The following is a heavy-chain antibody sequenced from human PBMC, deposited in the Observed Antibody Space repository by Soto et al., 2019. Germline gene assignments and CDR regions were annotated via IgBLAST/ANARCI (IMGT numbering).Heavy chain of an antibody. V-gene: IGHV5-10-1*01. CDR1: GYSFTSYW. J-gene: IGHJ5*02. CDR2: MDPSDSYT. CDR3: ARLWGIAARRGWFDP. Sequence: GESLKISCKGSGYSFTSYWISWVRQMPGKGLEWMGRMDPSDSYTNYSPSFQGHVTISADKSISTAYLQWSSLKASDTAMYYCARLWGIAARRGWFDPWGQGTPVNVSS. D-gene: IGHD6-6*01.